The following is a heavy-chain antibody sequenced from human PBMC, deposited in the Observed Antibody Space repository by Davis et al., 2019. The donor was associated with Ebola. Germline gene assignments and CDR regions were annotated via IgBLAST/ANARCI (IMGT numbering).Heavy chain of an antibody. V-gene: IGHV5-51*01. J-gene: IGHJ4*02. CDR2: IYPGDSDT. Sequence: GESLKISCKGSGYSFTSYWIGWVRQMPGKGLEWMGIIYPGDSDTRYSPSFQGQVTISADKSISTAYLQWSSLKASDTAMYYCASPTGYCTSTSCALAYWGQGTLVTVSS. D-gene: IGHD2-2*01. CDR1: GYSFTSYW. CDR3: ASPTGYCTSTSCALAY.